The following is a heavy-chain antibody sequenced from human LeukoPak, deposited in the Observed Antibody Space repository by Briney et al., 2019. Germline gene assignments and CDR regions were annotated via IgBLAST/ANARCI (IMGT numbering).Heavy chain of an antibody. Sequence: ASVKVSCKASGGTFSSYAISWVRQAPGQGLEWMGRINPNSGDTNYAQKFQGRVTMTRDTSISTAYMELSRLRSDDTAVYYCARDYCSSTSCLFDYWGQGTLVSVSS. CDR1: GGTFSSYA. D-gene: IGHD2-2*01. CDR3: ARDYCSSTSCLFDY. J-gene: IGHJ4*02. CDR2: INPNSGDT. V-gene: IGHV1-2*06.